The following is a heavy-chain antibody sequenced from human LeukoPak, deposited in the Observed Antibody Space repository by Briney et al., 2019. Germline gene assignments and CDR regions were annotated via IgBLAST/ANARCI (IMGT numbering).Heavy chain of an antibody. J-gene: IGHJ4*02. CDR2: IYTSGST. D-gene: IGHD2-8*02. Sequence: PSQTLSLTCTVSGGSISSGSYYWSWIRQPAGKGLEWIGRIYTSGSTNYNPSLKSRVTISVDTSKNQFSLKLSSVTAADTAVYYCARDLWWLNDYWGQGTLVTVSS. CDR1: GGSISSGSYY. V-gene: IGHV4-61*02. CDR3: ARDLWWLNDY.